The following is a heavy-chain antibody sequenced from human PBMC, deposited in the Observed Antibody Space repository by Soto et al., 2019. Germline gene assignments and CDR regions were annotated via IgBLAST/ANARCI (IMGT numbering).Heavy chain of an antibody. CDR3: ARGSRIVATIAYFDY. CDR1: GFTFYNYA. V-gene: IGHV3-23*01. CDR2: ISGSGGST. J-gene: IGHJ4*02. D-gene: IGHD5-12*01. Sequence: VQLLESGRGLVQPGGSLRLSCAASGFTFYNYAMSWVRQAPGKGLEWVSTISGSGGSTYYADSVKGRFTISRDNSKNTLYLEMNRLRADDTAVYYCARGSRIVATIAYFDYWGQGTLVTVSS.